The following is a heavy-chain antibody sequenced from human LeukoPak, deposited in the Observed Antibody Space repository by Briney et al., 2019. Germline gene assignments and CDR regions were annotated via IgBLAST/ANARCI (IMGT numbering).Heavy chain of an antibody. CDR1: GFTFSSYA. V-gene: IGHV3-23*01. Sequence: GGSLRLSCAASGFTFSSYAMSWVRQAPGKGLEWVSSISATGGSTYYADSVKGRFTISRDNSKNTPYLQMNSLRAEDTAVYYCAKGFIGYCSGGRCSTFDYWGQGTLVTVSS. D-gene: IGHD2-15*01. CDR3: AKGFIGYCSGGRCSTFDY. J-gene: IGHJ4*02. CDR2: ISATGGST.